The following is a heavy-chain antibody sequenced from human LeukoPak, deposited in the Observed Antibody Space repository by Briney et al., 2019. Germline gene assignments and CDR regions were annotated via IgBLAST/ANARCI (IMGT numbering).Heavy chain of an antibody. J-gene: IGHJ4*02. CDR1: GLTFSSYW. V-gene: IGHV3-7*01. CDR2: IKQDGSEK. CDR3: ARIKSQGVVVPLLRSTYYFDY. Sequence: GGSLRLSCAASGLTFSSYWMSWVRQAPGKGLEWVANIKQDGSEKDYVDSVKGRFTISRDTAKNSLYLQINSLRAEDTAVYYCARIKSQGVVVPLLRSTYYFDYWGQGTLVTVSS. D-gene: IGHD2-21*01.